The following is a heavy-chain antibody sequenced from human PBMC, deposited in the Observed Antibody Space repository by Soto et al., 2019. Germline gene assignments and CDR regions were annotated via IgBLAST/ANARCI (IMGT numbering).Heavy chain of an antibody. V-gene: IGHV3-48*03. CDR2: ISSSGSTI. D-gene: IGHD2-2*02. J-gene: IGHJ6*02. CDR3: ARDYCSSTSCYTGGVFGYYYYGMDV. CDR1: GFTFSSYE. Sequence: GGSLRLSCAASGFTFSSYEMNWVRQAPGKGLEWVSYISSSGSTIYYADSVKGRFTISRDNAKNSLYLQMNSLRAEDTAVYYCARDYCSSTSCYTGGVFGYYYYGMDVWGQGTTVTVSS.